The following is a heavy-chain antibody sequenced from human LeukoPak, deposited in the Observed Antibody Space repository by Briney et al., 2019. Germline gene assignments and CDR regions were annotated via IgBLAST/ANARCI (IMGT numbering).Heavy chain of an antibody. V-gene: IGHV3-30*02. CDR3: VKDKDSTNWYFDY. D-gene: IGHD2-15*01. CDR2: IRYDGTNK. J-gene: IGHJ4*02. CDR1: GFTFSSHG. Sequence: GGSLRLSCAASGFTFSSHGMHWVRRAPGKGLEWVAFIRYDGTNKYYADSVKGRFTISRDNSKNTLYLQMNSLRAEDTAVYYCVKDKDSTNWYFDYWGQGTLVTVSS.